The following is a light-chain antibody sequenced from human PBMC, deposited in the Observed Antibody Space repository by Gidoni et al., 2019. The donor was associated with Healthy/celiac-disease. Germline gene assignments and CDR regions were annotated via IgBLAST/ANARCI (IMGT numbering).Light chain of an antibody. V-gene: IGKV3-20*01. CDR3: QQYGSSPWT. CDR1: QSVSSSY. J-gene: IGKJ1*01. CDR2: GAS. Sequence: EIVLTQSPGTLSLSPGERATLSCRASQSVSSSYLAWYQQKPGQAPRLLIYGASSRATGIPDRFSVSGSGTDFTLTISRLEPEDFAVYYCQQYGSSPWTFDQGTKVEIK.